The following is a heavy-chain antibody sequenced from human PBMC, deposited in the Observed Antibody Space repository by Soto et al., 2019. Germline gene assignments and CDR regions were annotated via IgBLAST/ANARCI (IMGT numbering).Heavy chain of an antibody. Sequence: EVQLVESGGGLVQPGGSLRLSCAASGFTVSSNYMSWVRQAPGKGLGWVSVIFTGGSTYYADSVKGRFTISRNSAKNKVYIQMNSLRAEDTGVYYCAGDRYSSGWLDALDIWGQGTMVTVSS. J-gene: IGHJ3*02. CDR2: IFTGGST. D-gene: IGHD6-19*01. CDR3: AGDRYSSGWLDALDI. CDR1: GFTVSSNY. V-gene: IGHV3-53*04.